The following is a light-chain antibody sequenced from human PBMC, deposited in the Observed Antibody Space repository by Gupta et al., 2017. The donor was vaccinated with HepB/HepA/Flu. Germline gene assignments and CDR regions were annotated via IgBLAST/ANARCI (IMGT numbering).Light chain of an antibody. CDR1: KLGDKY. J-gene: IGLJ2*01. V-gene: IGLV3-1*01. CDR2: KDS. Sequence: SSELPQPPSVSVSPGQTASITCSGDKLGDKYACWYQQKPGQSPVLVIYKDSKRPSGIPERFSGSNYGNTATLTISGPQARDEADYYCQAWDSSTADVVFGGGTKLTVL. CDR3: QAWDSSTADVV.